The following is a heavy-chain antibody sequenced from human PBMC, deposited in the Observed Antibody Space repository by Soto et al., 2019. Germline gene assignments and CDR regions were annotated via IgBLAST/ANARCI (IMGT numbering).Heavy chain of an antibody. CDR1: GGTFSSYT. Sequence: QVQLVQSGAEVKKPGSSVKVSCKASGGTFSSYTISWVRQAPGQGLEWMGRIIPILGIANYAQKFQGRVTITADKSTSTAYMELSSLRSEDTAVYYCTRDSPLTGGMGVWGQGTTVTVSS. CDR3: TRDSPLTGGMGV. CDR2: IIPILGIA. J-gene: IGHJ6*02. D-gene: IGHD3-16*01. V-gene: IGHV1-69*08.